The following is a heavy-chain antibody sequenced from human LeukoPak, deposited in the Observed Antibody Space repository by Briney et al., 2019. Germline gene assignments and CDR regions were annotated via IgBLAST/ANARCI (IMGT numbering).Heavy chain of an antibody. J-gene: IGHJ4*02. CDR2: IYYSGST. Sequence: SETLSLTCTVSGGSISSSSYYWGWIRQPPGKGLEWIGSIYYSGSTYYNPSLKSRVTISVDTSKNQFSLKLSSVTAADTAVYYCARHYARIAAAADYWGQGTLVTVSS. CDR1: GGSISSSSYY. V-gene: IGHV4-39*01. CDR3: ARHYARIAAAADY. D-gene: IGHD6-13*01.